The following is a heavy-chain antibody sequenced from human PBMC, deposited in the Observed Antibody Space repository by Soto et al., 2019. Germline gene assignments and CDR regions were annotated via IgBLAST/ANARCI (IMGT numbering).Heavy chain of an antibody. V-gene: IGHV1-69*13. CDR3: ASAGSGSYYFDY. CDR1: GGTFSSYA. CDR2: IIPIFGTA. Sequence: SVKVSCKASGGTFSSYAISWVRQAPGQGLEWMGGIIPIFGTANYAQKFQGRVTITADESTSTAYMELSSLRSEDTAVYYCASAGSGSYYFDYWGQGTLVTVSS. D-gene: IGHD3-10*01. J-gene: IGHJ4*02.